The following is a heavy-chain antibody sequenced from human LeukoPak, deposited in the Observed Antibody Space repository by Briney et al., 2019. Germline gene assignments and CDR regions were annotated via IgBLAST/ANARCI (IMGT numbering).Heavy chain of an antibody. J-gene: IGHJ4*02. CDR2: IYSGGST. Sequence: PGGSLRLSCAASGFTVSSNYMSWVRQAPGKGLEWVSVIYSGGSTYYADSVKGRFTISRDNSKNTLYLQMNSLRAEDTAVYYCAKGHIPYYYDSSGYYYGDYWGQGTLVTVSS. V-gene: IGHV3-53*01. CDR3: AKGHIPYYYDSSGYYYGDY. CDR1: GFTVSSNY. D-gene: IGHD3-22*01.